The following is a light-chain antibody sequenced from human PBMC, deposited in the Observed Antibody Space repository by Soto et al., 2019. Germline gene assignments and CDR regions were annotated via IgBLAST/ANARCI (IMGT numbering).Light chain of an antibody. CDR2: GAS. Sequence: EFVLTQSPGTLSLSPGERATLSCRASQSVGSNYLAWYQQKPGQAPRLLIYGASSRATGNADRFSGSGSGTDFTLTISRLEPEDFALYYCQQYGYSPITFGQGTRLEIK. J-gene: IGKJ5*01. CDR1: QSVGSNY. CDR3: QQYGYSPIT. V-gene: IGKV3-20*01.